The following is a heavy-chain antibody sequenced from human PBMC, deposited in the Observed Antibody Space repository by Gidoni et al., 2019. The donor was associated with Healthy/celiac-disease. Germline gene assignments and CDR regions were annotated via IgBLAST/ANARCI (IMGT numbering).Heavy chain of an antibody. J-gene: IGHJ4*02. CDR1: GFTFSSSG. V-gene: IGHV3-33*01. CDR3: ARDTPKGGFDY. Sequence: QVQLVESGGGGVQPGRSLRLSCAASGFTFSSSGMHWVRQAPGKGLEWVAVIWYDGSNKYYADSVKGRFTISRDNSKNTLYLQMNSLRAEDTAVYYCARDTPKGGFDYWGQGTLVTVSS. CDR2: IWYDGSNK.